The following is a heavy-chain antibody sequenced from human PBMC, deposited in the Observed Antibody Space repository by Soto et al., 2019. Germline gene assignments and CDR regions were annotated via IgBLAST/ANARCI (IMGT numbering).Heavy chain of an antibody. Sequence: EVQLLESGGGLVQPGGSLRLSCAASGFTFNSHAMGWVRQAPGKGLYWVSGISGTGDRTQYADSVKGRFTISRDNSKDTLYLQMDSLRAEDTAVYYCAKASTYDYVGGDYRYYFDYWGQGTLVTVSS. J-gene: IGHJ4*02. CDR2: ISGTGDRT. CDR1: GFTFNSHA. CDR3: AKASTYDYVGGDYRYYFDY. D-gene: IGHD3-16*02. V-gene: IGHV3-23*01.